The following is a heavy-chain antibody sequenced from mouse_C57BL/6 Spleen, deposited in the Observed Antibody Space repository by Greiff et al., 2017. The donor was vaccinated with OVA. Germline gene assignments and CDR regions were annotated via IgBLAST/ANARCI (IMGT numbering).Heavy chain of an antibody. CDR3: TRRYYGSPFDY. D-gene: IGHD1-1*01. V-gene: IGHV1-15*01. CDR1: GYTFTDYE. Sequence: VQRVESGAELVRPGASVTLSCKASGYTFTDYEMHWVKQTPVHGLEWIGAIDPETGGTAYNQKFKGKAILTADKSSSTAYMELRSLTSEDSAVYYCTRRYYGSPFDYWGQGTTLTVSS. CDR2: IDPETGGT. J-gene: IGHJ2*01.